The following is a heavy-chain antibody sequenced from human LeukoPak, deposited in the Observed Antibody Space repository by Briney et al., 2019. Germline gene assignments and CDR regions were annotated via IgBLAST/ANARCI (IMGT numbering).Heavy chain of an antibody. V-gene: IGHV3-23*01. D-gene: IGHD3-16*01. CDR1: GVRFSNYA. CDR2: ISASGSNT. Sequence: GGSLRLSCAVSGVRFSNYAMTWVRQAPGKGLEWVSTISASGSNTYYADSVKGRFTISRDNSKNTLYLQINSLSAEDTAVYYCAKDLWPFGGADYWGQGTLVTVSS. CDR3: AKDLWPFGGADY. J-gene: IGHJ4*02.